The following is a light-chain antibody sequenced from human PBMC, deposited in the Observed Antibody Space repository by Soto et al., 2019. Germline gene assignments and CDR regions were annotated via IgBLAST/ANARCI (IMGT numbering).Light chain of an antibody. CDR1: QPVNNN. Sequence: IEMTQSPATLSASPGDRATLSCRASQPVNNNLAWYQHKPGQAPRLLICGGSTRATGISARFSGGGSVTEFTLTISSLQSEDFAVYYCQQYEKWPPSITFGQGTRLEIK. CDR2: GGS. V-gene: IGKV3-15*01. CDR3: QQYEKWPPSIT. J-gene: IGKJ5*01.